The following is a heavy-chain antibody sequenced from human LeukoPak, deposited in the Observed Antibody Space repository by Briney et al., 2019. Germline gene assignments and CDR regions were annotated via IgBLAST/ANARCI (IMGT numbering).Heavy chain of an antibody. CDR3: ARGSGDYGLYYFDY. J-gene: IGHJ4*02. Sequence: PSETLSLTCAVYGVSFSGYYWSWIRQPPGKGLEWIGEINHSGSTNYNPSLKSRVTISVDTSKNQFSLKLSSVTAADTAVYYCARGSGDYGLYYFDYWGQGTLVTVSS. V-gene: IGHV4-34*01. CDR2: INHSGST. D-gene: IGHD4-17*01. CDR1: GVSFSGYY.